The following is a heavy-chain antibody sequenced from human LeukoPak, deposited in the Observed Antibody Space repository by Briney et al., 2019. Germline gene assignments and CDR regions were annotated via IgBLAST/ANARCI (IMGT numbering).Heavy chain of an antibody. Sequence: SETLSLTCAVYGGSFSGYYWSWIRQPPGKGLEWIGEINHSGSTNYNPSIKSRVTISVDTSKNQFSLKLSSVTAADTAVYYCARADTAMAYFDYWGQGTLVTVSS. CDR2: INHSGST. CDR1: GGSFSGYY. V-gene: IGHV4-34*01. D-gene: IGHD5-18*01. CDR3: ARADTAMAYFDY. J-gene: IGHJ4*02.